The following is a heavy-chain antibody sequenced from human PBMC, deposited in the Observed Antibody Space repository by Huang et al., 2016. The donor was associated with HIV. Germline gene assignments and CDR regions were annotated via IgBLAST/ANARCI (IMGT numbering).Heavy chain of an antibody. D-gene: IGHD1-1*01. Sequence: QVQLQQWGAGLLKPSETLSLTCAVYGGSFSVYYWSWVRQSPGKGLEWIGEINHSGSTNYNPALKRRLTISVDTSKNQFSLKLSSVTAADTAVYYCARERMMSWLDDHDAFDIWGQGTMVTVSS. J-gene: IGHJ3*02. CDR3: ARERMMSWLDDHDAFDI. V-gene: IGHV4-34*01. CDR2: INHSGST. CDR1: GGSFSVYY.